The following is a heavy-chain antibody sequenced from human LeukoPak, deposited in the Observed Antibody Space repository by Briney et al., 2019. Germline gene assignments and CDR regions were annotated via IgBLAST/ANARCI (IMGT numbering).Heavy chain of an antibody. CDR2: IYHSGST. Sequence: SGTLSLTCAVSGGSISSSNWWSWVRQPPGKGLEWIGEIYHSGSTNYNPSLKSRVTISVDTSKNQFSLKLSSVTAADTAVYYCASLYDSSGYAFDYWGQGTLVTVSS. J-gene: IGHJ4*02. CDR1: GGSISSSNW. V-gene: IGHV4-4*02. CDR3: ASLYDSSGYAFDY. D-gene: IGHD3-22*01.